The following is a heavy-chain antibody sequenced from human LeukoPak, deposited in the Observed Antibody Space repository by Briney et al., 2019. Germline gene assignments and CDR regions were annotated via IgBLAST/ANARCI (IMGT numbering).Heavy chain of an antibody. CDR1: GFRSGSST. CDR2: ISGSGSYT. CDR3: ATRSFYYGMDV. V-gene: IGHV3-23*01. Sequence: PGGSLRVSCAASGFRSGSSTLGWVRQAPGKGLEWISSISGSGSYTYYADSVKGRFTISRDNSKNTVYLQMNSLRDEDTAVYYCATRSFYYGMDVWGQGTTVTVSS. J-gene: IGHJ6*02.